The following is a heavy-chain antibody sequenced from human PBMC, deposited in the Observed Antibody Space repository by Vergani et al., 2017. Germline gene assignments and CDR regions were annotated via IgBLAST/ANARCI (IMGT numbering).Heavy chain of an antibody. D-gene: IGHD2-2*01. CDR2: ISSSSSYI. J-gene: IGHJ6*03. Sequence: EVQLVESGGGLVKPGGSLRLSCAASGFTFSSYSMNWVRQAPGKGLEWVSSISSSSSYIYYADSVKGRFTISRDNAKNSLYLQMNSLRAEDTAVYYCARDYCSSTSCYEFDYYYMDVWGKGTTVTVSS. CDR1: GFTFSSYS. V-gene: IGHV3-21*01. CDR3: ARDYCSSTSCYEFDYYYMDV.